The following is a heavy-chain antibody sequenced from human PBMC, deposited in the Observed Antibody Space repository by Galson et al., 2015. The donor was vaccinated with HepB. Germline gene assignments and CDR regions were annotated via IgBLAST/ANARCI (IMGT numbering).Heavy chain of an antibody. J-gene: IGHJ6*03. Sequence: SVKVSCKASGYTLTGYYMHWVRQAPGQGLEWMGWINPNSGGTNYAQKFQGRVTMTRDTSISTAYMELSRLRSDDTAVYYCARDPYYDILTGPKEYYYYYYMDVWGKGTTVTVSS. CDR2: INPNSGGT. V-gene: IGHV1-2*02. CDR1: GYTLTGYY. CDR3: ARDPYYDILTGPKEYYYYYYMDV. D-gene: IGHD3-9*01.